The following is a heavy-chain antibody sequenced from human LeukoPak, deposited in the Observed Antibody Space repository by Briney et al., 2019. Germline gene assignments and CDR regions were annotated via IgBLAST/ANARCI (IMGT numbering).Heavy chain of an antibody. V-gene: IGHV4-61*02. CDR3: ARDSSLYYYYYYMDV. D-gene: IGHD6-13*01. J-gene: IGHJ6*03. CDR1: GGSISSGTYY. CDR2: IYTSGST. Sequence: SQTLSLTCTVSGGSISSGTYYWSWIRQPAGKGLEWIGRIYTSGSTNYNPSLKSRVTMSLDTSKNQFSLKLSSVTAADTAVYYCARDSSLYYYYYYMDVWGKGTTVTISS.